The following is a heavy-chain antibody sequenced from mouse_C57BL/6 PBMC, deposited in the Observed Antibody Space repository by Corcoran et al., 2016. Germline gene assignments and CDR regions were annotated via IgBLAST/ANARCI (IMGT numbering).Heavy chain of an antibody. Sequence: QIQLVQSGPELKKPGETVKISCKASGYTFTTYGMSWVKQAPGKGLKWMGWINTYSGVPTYADDFKGRFAFSLETSASTAYLQINHLKNEDTATYFCARWPPFGGGDYWGQGTSVTVSS. CDR2: INTYSGVP. CDR1: GYTFTTYG. J-gene: IGHJ4*01. CDR3: ARWPPFGGGDY. D-gene: IGHD3-1*01. V-gene: IGHV9-3*01.